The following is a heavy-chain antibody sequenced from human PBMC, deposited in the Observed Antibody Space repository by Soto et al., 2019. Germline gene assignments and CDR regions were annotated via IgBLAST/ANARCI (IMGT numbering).Heavy chain of an antibody. J-gene: IGHJ4*02. CDR3: ARDFYYYGSGTLGGYFDY. CDR1: GLTVSSNY. CDR2: VYSGGST. D-gene: IGHD3-10*01. Sequence: EVQLVESGGGLVQPGGSLRLSCAVSGLTVSSNYMSWVRQAPGKGLEWVSVVYSGGSTNNADAVEGRFTISRDNSKNTLYLQIHSMRAEDTAVYYCARDFYYYGSGTLGGYFDYWGQGTLVTVSS. V-gene: IGHV3-66*01.